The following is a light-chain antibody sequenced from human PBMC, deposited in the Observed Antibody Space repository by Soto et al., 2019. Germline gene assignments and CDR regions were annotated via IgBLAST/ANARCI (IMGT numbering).Light chain of an antibody. V-gene: IGKV1-33*01. Sequence: DIQMTQSPSSLSASVGDRVTITCQASQDISNYLNWYQHKPGKAPNILIYDASTLETGVPSRFSGSGSGTDFTFTISSLQPEDIATYYCLQFHNLPTFGGGTKVEIK. J-gene: IGKJ4*01. CDR3: LQFHNLPT. CDR2: DAS. CDR1: QDISNY.